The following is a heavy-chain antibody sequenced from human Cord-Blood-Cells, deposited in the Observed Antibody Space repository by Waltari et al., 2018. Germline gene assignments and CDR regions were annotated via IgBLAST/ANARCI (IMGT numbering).Heavy chain of an antibody. CDR2: VWYDGRKK. CDR3: ARREGVWGSYRYGGVDY. CDR1: GFTFSSYG. J-gene: IGHJ4*02. D-gene: IGHD3-16*02. Sequence: QVQLVESGGGVVQPGRSLRLSCAASGFTFSSYGMHWVRQAPGRGLEWVAVVWYDGRKKYYADSVKGRFTISRDNSKNTLYLQRNSLRAEDTAVYYCARREGVWGSYRYGGVDYWGQGTLVTVSS. V-gene: IGHV3-33*01.